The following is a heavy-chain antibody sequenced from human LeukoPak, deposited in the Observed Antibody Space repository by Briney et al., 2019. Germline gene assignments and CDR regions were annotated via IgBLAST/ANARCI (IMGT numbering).Heavy chain of an antibody. V-gene: IGHV3-74*01. D-gene: IGHD3-3*01. CDR2: INSDGINT. Sequence: AGGSLRLSCAASGFTFSNYWMHWVRQAPGKGLVWVSRINSDGINTSYADSVKGRFTISRDNAKNTLNLQMNSLRAEDTAVYYCARDFRFLDDYWGQGTLVTVSS. CDR1: GFTFSNYW. J-gene: IGHJ4*02. CDR3: ARDFRFLDDY.